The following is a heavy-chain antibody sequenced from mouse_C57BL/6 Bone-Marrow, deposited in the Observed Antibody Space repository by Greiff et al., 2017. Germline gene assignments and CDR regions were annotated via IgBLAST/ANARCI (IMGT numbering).Heavy chain of an antibody. CDR2: IWRGGST. V-gene: IGHV2-5*01. D-gene: IGHD2-1*01. CDR3: AKKGPPDLLDAMDY. Sequence: QVQLQQSGPGLVQPSQSLSITCTVSGFSLTSYGVHWVRQSPGKGLEWLGVIWRGGSTDYNAAFMSRLSITKDNSKSQVFFKMNSLQADDTAIYYCAKKGPPDLLDAMDYWGQGTSVTVSS. J-gene: IGHJ4*01. CDR1: GFSLTSYG.